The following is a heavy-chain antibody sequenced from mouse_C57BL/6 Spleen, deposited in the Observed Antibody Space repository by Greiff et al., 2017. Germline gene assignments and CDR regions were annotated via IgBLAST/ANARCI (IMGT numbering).Heavy chain of an antibody. CDR1: GYAFRSYW. V-gene: IGHV1-80*01. D-gene: IGHD1-1*01. J-gene: IGHJ2*01. CDR3: ARTTVVANYFDY. CDR2: IYPGDGDT. Sequence: VQLQQSGAELVKPGASVKISCKASGYAFRSYWMTWVKQRPGKGLEWIGQIYPGDGDTNYNGKFKGKATLTADKSSSTAYMQLSSLTSEDSAVYFCARTTVVANYFDYWGQGTTLTVSS.